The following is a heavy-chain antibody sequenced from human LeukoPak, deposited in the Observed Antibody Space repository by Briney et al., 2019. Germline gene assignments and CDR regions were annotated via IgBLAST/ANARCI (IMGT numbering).Heavy chain of an antibody. CDR2: IYTSGST. CDR3: ARELGSHIVVVPAALLNWFDP. Sequence: SQTLSLTCTVSGGSISSGSYYWSWIRQPAGKGLEWIGRIYTSGSTNYNPSLKRRVTISVDTSKNQFSLKLSSVTAADTAVYYCARELGSHIVVVPAALLNWFDPWGQGTLVTVSS. J-gene: IGHJ5*02. V-gene: IGHV4-61*02. CDR1: GGSISSGSYY. D-gene: IGHD2-2*01.